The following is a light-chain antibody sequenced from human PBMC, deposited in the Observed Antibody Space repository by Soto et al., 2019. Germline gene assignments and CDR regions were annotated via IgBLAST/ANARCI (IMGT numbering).Light chain of an antibody. CDR3: QQLNSYPLT. CDR2: ATS. CDR1: QGISSY. J-gene: IGKJ4*01. Sequence: DIQLTQSAFFLSASVGDRVTITCRASQGISSYLACYQQKPGKAPKLLLYATSPLQSGVPSTFSGSGSGTEFTLTISSLQPEDFATYYCQQLNSYPLTFGGGTKVDIK. V-gene: IGKV1-9*01.